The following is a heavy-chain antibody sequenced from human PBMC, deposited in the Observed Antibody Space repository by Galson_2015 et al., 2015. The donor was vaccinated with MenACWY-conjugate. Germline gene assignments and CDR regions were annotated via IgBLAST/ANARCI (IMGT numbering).Heavy chain of an antibody. V-gene: IGHV3-7*03. CDR2: IKQDGSEK. D-gene: IGHD3-10*01. CDR1: GFTFSSYW. J-gene: IGHJ3*02. Sequence: SLRLSCAASGFTFSSYWMSWVRQAPGKGLEWVANIKQDGSEKYYVDSVKGRFTISRDNAKNSLYLQMNSLRAEDTAVYYCARDYYGSGSYPDAFDIWGRGTMVTVSS. CDR3: ARDYYGSGSYPDAFDI.